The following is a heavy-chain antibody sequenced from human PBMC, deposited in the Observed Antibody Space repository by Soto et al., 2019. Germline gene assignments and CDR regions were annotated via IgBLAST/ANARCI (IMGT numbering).Heavy chain of an antibody. Sequence: GGSLRLSCAASGFTFSSYAMSWVRQAPGKGLEWVSAISGSGGSIYYADSVKGRFTISRDNSKNTLYLQMNSLRAEDTAVYYCAKDVKGIAVARTLDYWGQGTLVTVSS. J-gene: IGHJ4*02. CDR3: AKDVKGIAVARTLDY. V-gene: IGHV3-23*01. CDR2: ISGSGGSI. CDR1: GFTFSSYA. D-gene: IGHD6-19*01.